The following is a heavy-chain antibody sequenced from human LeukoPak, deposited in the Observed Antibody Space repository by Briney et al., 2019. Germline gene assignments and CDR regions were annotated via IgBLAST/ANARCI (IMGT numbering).Heavy chain of an antibody. D-gene: IGHD5-12*01. CDR3: TRGYSGYVLDAFDS. V-gene: IGHV3-49*04. CDR2: ISSKAYGGTT. Sequence: PGGSLRLSCTASGFTFGDYAMSWVRPAPGQGLEWVVFISSKAYGGTTEYAASVKGRFTISRDDSKRIAYLQMNSLKTEDTAVYYCTRGYSGYVLDAFDSWGQGTMVTVSS. J-gene: IGHJ3*02. CDR1: GFTFGDYA.